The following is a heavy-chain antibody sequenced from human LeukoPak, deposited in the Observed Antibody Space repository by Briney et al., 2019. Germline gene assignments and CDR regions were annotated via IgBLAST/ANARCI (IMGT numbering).Heavy chain of an antibody. V-gene: IGHV1-18*01. CDR1: GYTFTSYG. CDR2: ISAYNGNT. D-gene: IGHD3-22*01. Sequence: ASVKVSCKASGYTFTSYGISWVRQAPGQGLEWMGWISAYNGNTNYAQKLQGRVTMTTDTSTSTAYMELRSLRSDDTAVYYCAKDHLPDDSSGYEVVFGYWGQGTLVTVSS. J-gene: IGHJ4*02. CDR3: AKDHLPDDSSGYEVVFGY.